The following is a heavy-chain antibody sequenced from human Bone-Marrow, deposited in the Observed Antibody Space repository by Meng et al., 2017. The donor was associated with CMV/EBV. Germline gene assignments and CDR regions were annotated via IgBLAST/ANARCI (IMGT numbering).Heavy chain of an antibody. D-gene: IGHD1-26*01. Sequence: GESLKISCAASGFTFSSYWMTWVRQAPGKGLEWVANIKSDGSEEYYVDSVKGRFTISRDNAKNSLYLQMNSLRAEDTAVYYCARPQYSGTSGLDGMDVWGQGTTVTVSS. V-gene: IGHV3-7*01. CDR2: IKSDGSEE. CDR1: GFTFSSYW. J-gene: IGHJ6*02. CDR3: ARPQYSGTSGLDGMDV.